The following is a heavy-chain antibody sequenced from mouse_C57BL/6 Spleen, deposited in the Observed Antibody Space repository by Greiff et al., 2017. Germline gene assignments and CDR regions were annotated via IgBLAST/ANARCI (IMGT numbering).Heavy chain of an antibody. D-gene: IGHD1-1*01. J-gene: IGHJ2*01. CDR1: GYSFTGYY. V-gene: IGHV1-43*01. Sequence: EVQLQQSGPELVKPGASVKISCKASGYSFTGYYMHWVKQSSEKSLEWIGEINPSTGGTSYNQKFKGKATLTVDKSSSTAYMQLKSLTSEDSAVYYCARSSYGSIFDYWGQGTTLTVSS. CDR3: ARSSYGSIFDY. CDR2: INPSTGGT.